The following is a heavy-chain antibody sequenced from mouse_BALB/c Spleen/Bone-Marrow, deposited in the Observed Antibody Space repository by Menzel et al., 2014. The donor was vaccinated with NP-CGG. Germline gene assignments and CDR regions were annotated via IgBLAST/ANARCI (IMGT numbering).Heavy chain of an antibody. CDR2: INPSNGRT. CDR3: ARRTTTVVATDY. J-gene: IGHJ2*01. D-gene: IGHD1-1*01. Sequence: VHVKQSGAELVKPGASVKLSCKASGYTFTSYWMHWVKQRPGQGLEWIGEINPSNGRTNYNEKFKSKATLTVDKSSSTAYMQLSSPTSEDSAVYYCARRTTTVVATDYWGQGTTLTVSS. CDR1: GYTFTSYW. V-gene: IGHV1S81*02.